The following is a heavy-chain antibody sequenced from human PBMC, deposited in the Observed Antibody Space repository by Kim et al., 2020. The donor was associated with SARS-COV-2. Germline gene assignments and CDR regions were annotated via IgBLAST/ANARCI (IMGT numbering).Heavy chain of an antibody. CDR2: INPSGGST. J-gene: IGHJ5*02. CDR1: GYTFTSSH. V-gene: IGHV1-46*03. D-gene: IGHD3-10*01. Sequence: ASVKVSCKASGYTFTSSHIQWVRQAPGQGLEWMGIINPSGGSTIYAQKLQGRVTMTRDTSTGTVYMELSSLRSEDTALYYCARGTWGGGGWGYGSGQYNRFVPWGQGTLVTVSS. CDR3: ARGTWGGGGWGYGSGQYNRFVP.